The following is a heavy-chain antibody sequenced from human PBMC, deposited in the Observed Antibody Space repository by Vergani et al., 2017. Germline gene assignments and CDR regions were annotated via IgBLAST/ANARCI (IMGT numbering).Heavy chain of an antibody. D-gene: IGHD2-2*01. Sequence: QVHLLQSGAEVKKPGSSVKVSCRASGGTFSSFAISWVRQAPGEGLEWIGRIIPVFGMLNHGQRFEGRVTISADEATSTAYIELTNLRSDAAAVYYCAIRNMPRNHFDSWGPGTLVTVSS. CDR1: GGTFSSFA. CDR2: IIPVFGML. J-gene: IGHJ4*02. V-gene: IGHV1-69*13. CDR3: AIRNMPRNHFDS.